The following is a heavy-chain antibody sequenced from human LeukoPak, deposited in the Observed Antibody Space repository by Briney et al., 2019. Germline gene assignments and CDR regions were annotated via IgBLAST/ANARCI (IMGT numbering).Heavy chain of an antibody. J-gene: IGHJ4*02. CDR2: VSPYNGNT. Sequence: ASVKVSCKASGYTFTTYGISWVRQAPGQGLEWMGWVSPYNGNTNYAQKLQGRVTMTTDTSTSTAYMELRSLRSDDTAVYYCARDRAVEVAATDYWGQGTLVTVSS. CDR1: GYTFTTYG. D-gene: IGHD2-15*01. CDR3: ARDRAVEVAATDY. V-gene: IGHV1-18*01.